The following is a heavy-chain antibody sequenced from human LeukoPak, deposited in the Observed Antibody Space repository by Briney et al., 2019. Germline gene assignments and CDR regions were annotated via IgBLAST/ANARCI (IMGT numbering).Heavy chain of an antibody. CDR2: IYYSGST. V-gene: IGHV4-39*01. Sequence: PSETLSLTCTVSGGSISSSSYYWGWIRQPPGKGLEWIGSIYYSGSTYYNPSLKSRVTISVDTSKNQFSLKLSSVTAADTAVYYCASILTGLRVDWFDPWGQGTLVTVSS. CDR1: GGSISSSSYY. D-gene: IGHD3-9*01. J-gene: IGHJ5*02. CDR3: ASILTGLRVDWFDP.